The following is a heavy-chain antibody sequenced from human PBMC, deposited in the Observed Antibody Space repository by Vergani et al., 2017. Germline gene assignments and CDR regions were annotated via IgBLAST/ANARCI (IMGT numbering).Heavy chain of an antibody. CDR2: ISYDGSNK. J-gene: IGHJ6*02. V-gene: IGHV3-30*18. CDR1: GFTFSSYG. Sequence: QVQLVESGGGVVQPGRSLRLSCAASGFTFSSYGMHWVRQAPGKGLEWVAVISYDGSNKYYADSVKGRFTISRDNSKNTLYLQMNSLRAEDTAVYYCAKDPGLRYFDWLLAPDYYYYYGMDVWGQGTTVTVSS. CDR3: AKDPGLRYFDWLLAPDYYYYYGMDV. D-gene: IGHD3-9*01.